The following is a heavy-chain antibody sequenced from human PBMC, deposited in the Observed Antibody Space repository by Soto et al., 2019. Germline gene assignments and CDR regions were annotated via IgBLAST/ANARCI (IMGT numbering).Heavy chain of an antibody. D-gene: IGHD6-19*01. CDR1: GGSISSSSYY. Sequence: SETLSLTCTVSGGSISSSSYYWGWIRQPPGKGLEWIGSTYYSGSTYYNPSLKSRVTISVDTSKNQFSLKLSSVTAADTAVYYCARMTRGSGWYLDYWGQGTLVTVSS. V-gene: IGHV4-39*01. CDR3: ARMTRGSGWYLDY. CDR2: TYYSGST. J-gene: IGHJ4*02.